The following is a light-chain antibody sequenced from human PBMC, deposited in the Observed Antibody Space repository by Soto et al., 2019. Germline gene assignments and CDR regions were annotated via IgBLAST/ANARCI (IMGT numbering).Light chain of an antibody. V-gene: IGLV7-46*01. CDR3: LLSYTGARV. CDR2: DTS. CDR1: TGAVTSGHY. Sequence: QTVVTQEPSLTVSPGGTVTLTCGSSTGAVTSGHYPYWFQQKPGQAPRTPIYDTSNKHSWTPARFSGSLRGGKAALTLSGAQPEDEAEYSCLLSYTGARVFGGGTQLTVL. J-gene: IGLJ3*02.